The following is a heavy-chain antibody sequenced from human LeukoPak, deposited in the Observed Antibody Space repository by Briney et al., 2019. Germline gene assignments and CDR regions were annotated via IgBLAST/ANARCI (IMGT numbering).Heavy chain of an antibody. D-gene: IGHD3-22*01. CDR3: ARARGLGNYYDSSGSPRRAFDI. Sequence: SETLSLTCTVSGGSISSYYWSWIRQPPGKGLEWIGYIYHSGSTNYNPSLKSRVTISVDTSKNQFSLKLSSVTAADTAVYYCARARGLGNYYDSSGSPRRAFDIWGQGTMVTVSS. J-gene: IGHJ3*02. V-gene: IGHV4-59*01. CDR1: GGSISSYY. CDR2: IYHSGST.